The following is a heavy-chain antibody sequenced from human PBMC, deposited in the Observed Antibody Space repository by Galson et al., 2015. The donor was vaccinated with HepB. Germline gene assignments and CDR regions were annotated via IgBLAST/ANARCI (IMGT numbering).Heavy chain of an antibody. CDR3: VRGENRSGYRYDY. D-gene: IGHD5-12*01. CDR2: IWSDSTDI. V-gene: IGHV3-33*01. Sequence: SLRLSCAASGSRFNNYAMHWIRQGPGKGLEWLALIWSDSTDIIYADSVRGRFTISRDNSKNILYLGMNRLRADDTGVYFCVRGENRSGYRYDYWGQGALVTVSS. CDR1: GSRFNNYA. J-gene: IGHJ4*02.